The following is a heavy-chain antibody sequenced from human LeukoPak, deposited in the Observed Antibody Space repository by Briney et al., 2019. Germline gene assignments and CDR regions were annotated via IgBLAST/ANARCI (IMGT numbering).Heavy chain of an antibody. J-gene: IGHJ5*02. Sequence: GESLKISCKGPEYHFANYWIGWVRQMPGRGLEWMVIVYPAGSIIHYSPSFQGQVTISVDRSVSTAYLQWTSLKASDSAMYFCARRRYFDTYLDPWGQGTLVTVSS. V-gene: IGHV5-51*01. CDR2: VYPAGSII. D-gene: IGHD2/OR15-2a*01. CDR3: ARRRYFDTYLDP. CDR1: EYHFANYW.